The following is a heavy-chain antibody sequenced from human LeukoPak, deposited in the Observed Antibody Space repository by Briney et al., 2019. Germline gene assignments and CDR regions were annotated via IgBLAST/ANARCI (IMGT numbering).Heavy chain of an antibody. J-gene: IGHJ3*02. CDR1: GGSISSSSYY. Sequence: PSETLSLTCNVSGGSISSSSYYWGWIRQPPGKGLEWIGSIYYSGSTYYNPSLKSRVTISVDTSKNQFSLKLSSVTAADTAVYYCARQLVKGEYAFDIWGQGTMVTVSS. V-gene: IGHV4-39*01. CDR3: ARQLVKGEYAFDI. D-gene: IGHD3-16*01. CDR2: IYYSGST.